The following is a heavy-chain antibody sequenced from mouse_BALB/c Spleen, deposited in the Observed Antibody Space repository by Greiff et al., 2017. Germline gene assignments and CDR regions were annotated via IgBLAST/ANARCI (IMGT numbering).Heavy chain of an antibody. CDR3: ARMDYRYGTY. CDR1: GFSLTSYG. Sequence: QVQLQQSGPGLVQPSQSLSITCTVSGFSLTSYGVHWVRQSPGKGLEWLGVIWSGGSTDYNATFISRLSISKDNSKSQVFFKMNSLQANDTAIYYCARMDYRYGTYWGQGTLVTVSA. D-gene: IGHD2-14*01. V-gene: IGHV2-2*02. J-gene: IGHJ3*01. CDR2: IWSGGST.